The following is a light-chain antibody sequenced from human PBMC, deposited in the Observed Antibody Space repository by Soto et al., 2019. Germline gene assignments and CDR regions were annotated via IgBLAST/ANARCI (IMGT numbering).Light chain of an antibody. Sequence: VLTQSPGTLSLSPGERATLFCRASQSISNYLAWYQQRPGQSPRLLIYAASSRATGVPDRFSGGGSATDFTLTGSRLEPEDFAVYYCQQYGGSPRTFGQGTKLEIK. J-gene: IGKJ2*01. V-gene: IGKV3-20*01. CDR1: QSISNY. CDR3: QQYGGSPRT. CDR2: AAS.